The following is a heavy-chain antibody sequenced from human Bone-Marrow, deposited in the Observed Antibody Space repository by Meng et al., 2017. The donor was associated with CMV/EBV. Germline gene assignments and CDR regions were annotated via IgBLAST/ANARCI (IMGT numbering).Heavy chain of an antibody. D-gene: IGHD6-13*01. CDR3: ARVGSSSWYSHIFGLYDGMDV. J-gene: IGHJ6*02. Sequence: GGSLRLSCAASGFTFSSYAMHWVRQAPGKGLEWVAVISYDGSNKYYADSVKGRFTISRDNSKNTLYLQMNSLRAEDTAVYYCARVGSSSWYSHIFGLYDGMDVWGQGTTVTVSS. V-gene: IGHV3-30-3*01. CDR2: ISYDGSNK. CDR1: GFTFSSYA.